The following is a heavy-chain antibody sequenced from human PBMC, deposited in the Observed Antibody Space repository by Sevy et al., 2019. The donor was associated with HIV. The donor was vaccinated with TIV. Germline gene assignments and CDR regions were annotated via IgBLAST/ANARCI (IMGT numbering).Heavy chain of an antibody. CDR3: VRSLGGPLYQ. J-gene: IGHJ4*02. CDR1: GFNISIDF. Sequence: GGSLRLSCAASGFNISIDFMSWVRQAPGKGLECLSVIYKNSQAYYMDSVMGRFTISRDNSRNRLYLHMTSLRVEDTAKYYCVRSLGGPLYQWGQGTLVTVSS. V-gene: IGHV3-53*01. CDR2: IYKNSQA. D-gene: IGHD3-16*01.